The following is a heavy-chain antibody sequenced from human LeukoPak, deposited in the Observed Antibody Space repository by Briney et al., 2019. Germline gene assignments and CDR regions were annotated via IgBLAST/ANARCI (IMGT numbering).Heavy chain of an antibody. V-gene: IGHV3-66*02. CDR3: AKDPGDRFDY. D-gene: IGHD3-10*01. CDR2: ISTGGST. J-gene: IGHJ4*02. Sequence: GGSLRLSCAASGFTVSSNYMSWVRQAPGKGLEWVSVISTGGSTYFADSVKGRFTISRDNSKNTLYLQMNSLRAEDTAVYYCAKDPGDRFDYWGQGTLVTVSS. CDR1: GFTVSSNY.